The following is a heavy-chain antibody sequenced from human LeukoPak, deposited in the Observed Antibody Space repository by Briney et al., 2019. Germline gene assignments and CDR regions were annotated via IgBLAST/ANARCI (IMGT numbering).Heavy chain of an antibody. CDR2: IVGSGDTT. Sequence: GGSLRLSCAASGFAFRSYAMSWVRQAPGKGLRGVSAIVGSGDTTDYADSVKGRFTISRDNSKDTLYLQMNSLRAEDTAIYSCARDSNIATRLYYFNSWGQGTLVTVSS. CDR3: ARDSNIATRLYYFNS. D-gene: IGHD6-6*01. CDR1: GFAFRSYA. J-gene: IGHJ4*02. V-gene: IGHV3-23*01.